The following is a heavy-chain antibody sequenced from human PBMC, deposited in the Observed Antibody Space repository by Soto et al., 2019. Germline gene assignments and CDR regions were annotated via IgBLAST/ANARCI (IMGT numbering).Heavy chain of an antibody. D-gene: IGHD1-1*01. Sequence: PSETLSLTCTASGASTSGFYWSWIRKSAGKGLEWIGRIYATGTTDHNPSLKSRVMMSVDTSKKQFSLKLRSVTAADTAVYYCVRDGTKTLRDWFDPWGQGISVTVSS. CDR1: GASTSGFY. V-gene: IGHV4-4*07. CDR2: IYATGTT. CDR3: VRDGTKTLRDWFDP. J-gene: IGHJ5*02.